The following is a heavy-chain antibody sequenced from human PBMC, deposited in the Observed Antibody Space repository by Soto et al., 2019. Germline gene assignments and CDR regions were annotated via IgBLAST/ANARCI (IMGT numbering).Heavy chain of an antibody. CDR1: GLTVSTNP. V-gene: IGHV3-66*01. Sequence: EVQLVESGASLVQPGGSLRLSCAASGLTVSTNPMSWVRQAPGQGLEWVSVIYTGGGTHYADSVKGRFTISRDNSKNTVNLQMNSLRPEDTAVYYCARDGSGHGGQGTLGTVSS. CDR2: IYTGGGT. J-gene: IGHJ4*02. CDR3: ARDGSGH.